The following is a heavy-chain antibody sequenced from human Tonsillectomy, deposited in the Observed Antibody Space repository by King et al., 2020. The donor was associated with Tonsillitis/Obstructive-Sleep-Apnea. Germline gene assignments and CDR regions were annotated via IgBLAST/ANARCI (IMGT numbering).Heavy chain of an antibody. CDR3: ARRRKEYSSPGRTIYYYLDV. D-gene: IGHD6-6*01. Sequence: QLVQSGAEVKKPGESLKICCKCSGFSSTNYWIGWVRQLAGKGLVWMGCIYPGDSDASYSASFQGQFTISAAKSIRTAYLQWRSLKASDTAMYYCARRRKEYSSPGRTIYYYLDVWGKGTTVIVSS. V-gene: IGHV5-51*01. CDR2: IYPGDSDA. CDR1: GFSSTNYW. J-gene: IGHJ6*03.